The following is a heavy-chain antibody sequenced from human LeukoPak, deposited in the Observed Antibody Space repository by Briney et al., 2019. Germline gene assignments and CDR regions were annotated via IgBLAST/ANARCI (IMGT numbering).Heavy chain of an antibody. J-gene: IGHJ6*04. Sequence: GRSLRLSCAASGFTFRNYAMHWVRQAPGKGLEWVADIWYDGSNEKYADSVKGRFTISRDNSKNTLYLQMSSLRVEDTAVYYCERVTWPRGGMDVWGKGTTVTVSS. CDR2: IWYDGSNE. CDR1: GFTFRNYA. V-gene: IGHV3-33*01. CDR3: ERVTWPRGGMDV.